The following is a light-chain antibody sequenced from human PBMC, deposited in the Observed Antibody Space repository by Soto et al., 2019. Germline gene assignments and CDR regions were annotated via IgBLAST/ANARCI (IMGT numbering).Light chain of an antibody. CDR1: SSNIGSNT. J-gene: IGLJ3*02. V-gene: IGLV1-44*01. CDR3: AAWDVSLNGRV. Sequence: QAVLTQSPSASGTPGQRVTISCSGSSSNIGSNTVSWYQQLPGTAPKLLIHSNNQRPSGVPDRFSGSQSGTSASLAISGLQSEDEADYYCAAWDVSLNGRVFGGGTKLTVL. CDR2: SNN.